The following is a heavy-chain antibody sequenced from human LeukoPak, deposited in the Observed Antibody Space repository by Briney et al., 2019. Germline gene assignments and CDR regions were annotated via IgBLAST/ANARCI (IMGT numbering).Heavy chain of an antibody. V-gene: IGHV1-18*01. CDR3: ARDPWATYSDYDSSY. CDR1: GYTFTSYG. D-gene: IGHD5-12*01. J-gene: IGHJ4*02. CDR2: ISAYNGNT. Sequence: GVSVKVSCKASGYTFTSYGISWVRQAPGQGLEWMGWISAYNGNTNYAQKLQGRVTMTTDTSTSTAYMELRSLRSDDTAVYYCARDPWATYSDYDSSYWGQGTLVTVSS.